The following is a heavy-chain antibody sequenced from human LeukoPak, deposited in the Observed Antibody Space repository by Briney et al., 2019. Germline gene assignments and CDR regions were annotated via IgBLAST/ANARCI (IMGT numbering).Heavy chain of an antibody. CDR3: ARVGGHCTSTSCPPPDY. CDR2: IDSSSRYI. J-gene: IGHJ4*02. V-gene: IGHV3-21*01. D-gene: IGHD2-2*01. CDR1: GFTFSSYN. Sequence: PGGSLRLSCAASGFTFSSYNMDWVRQAPGKGLEWLSFIDSSSRYIYQADSVKGRFTISRDNAKSSVFLQMNSLRAEDTAVYYCARVGGHCTSTSCPPPDYWGQGTLVTVSS.